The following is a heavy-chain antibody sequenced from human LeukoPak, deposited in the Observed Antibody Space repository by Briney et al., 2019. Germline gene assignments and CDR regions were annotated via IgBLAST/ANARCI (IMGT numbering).Heavy chain of an antibody. Sequence: ASVKVSCKVSGYTFTGYYMHWVRQAPGQGLEWMGRINPNSGGTNYAQKVQGRVTMTRDTSISTAYMELSRLRSDDTAVYYCARVIFGDSNAIDYWGQGTLVTVSS. J-gene: IGHJ4*02. V-gene: IGHV1-2*06. CDR2: INPNSGGT. CDR3: ARVIFGDSNAIDY. CDR1: GYTFTGYY. D-gene: IGHD3-3*01.